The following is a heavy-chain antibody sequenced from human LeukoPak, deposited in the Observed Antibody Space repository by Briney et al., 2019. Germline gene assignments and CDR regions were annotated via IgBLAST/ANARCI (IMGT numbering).Heavy chain of an antibody. Sequence: GGSLRLSCAASGFTFSNAWMSWVRQAPGKGLEWAGRIKSKTDGGATDYAAPVKGRFTISRDDSKTTVNLQMNSLKTEDTAVYYCTIGYGEAGYWGQGTLVTVSS. CDR1: GFTFSNAW. J-gene: IGHJ4*02. CDR3: TIGYGEAGY. CDR2: IKSKTDGGAT. D-gene: IGHD4-17*01. V-gene: IGHV3-15*01.